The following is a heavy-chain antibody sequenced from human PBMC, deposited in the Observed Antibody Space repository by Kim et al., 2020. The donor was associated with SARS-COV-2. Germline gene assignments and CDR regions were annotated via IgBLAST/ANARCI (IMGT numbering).Heavy chain of an antibody. Sequence: SETLSLTCTVSGGSISSSSYYWGWIRQPPGKGLEWIGSIYYSGSTYYNPSLKSRVTISVDTSTNHLSLTPSPVTAADTAVYYCARPTGMEQQLVHDAVDIWGQGAMVTVSS. CDR2: IYYSGST. J-gene: IGHJ3*02. CDR3: ARPTGMEQQLVHDAVDI. V-gene: IGHV4-39*02. CDR1: GGSISSSSYY. D-gene: IGHD6-13*01.